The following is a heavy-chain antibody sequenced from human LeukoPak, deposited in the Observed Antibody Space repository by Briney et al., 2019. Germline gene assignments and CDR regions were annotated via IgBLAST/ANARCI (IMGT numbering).Heavy chain of an antibody. CDR2: IRYDGNNK. Sequence: GGSLRLSCAASGFTFSSYGMHWVRQAPGKGLEWVTFIRYDGNNKYCADSVKSRFTISRDGSKNTLFLQMNSLRAEDTAVYYCARDPLLSGSGSYYFDYWGQGTLVTVSS. D-gene: IGHD3-10*01. CDR1: GFTFSSYG. V-gene: IGHV3-30*02. J-gene: IGHJ4*02. CDR3: ARDPLLSGSGSYYFDY.